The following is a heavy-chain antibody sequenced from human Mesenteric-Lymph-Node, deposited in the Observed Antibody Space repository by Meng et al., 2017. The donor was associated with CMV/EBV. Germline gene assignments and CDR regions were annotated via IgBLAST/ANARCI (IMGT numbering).Heavy chain of an antibody. CDR2: INLNSGGT. V-gene: IGHV1-2*02. CDR3: AREIKLASDY. D-gene: IGHD1-1*01. J-gene: IGHJ4*02. Sequence: ASVKVSCKASGYTFTDYYMHWLRQAPGQGLEWMGWINLNSGGTNNAQKFQGRVTMTRDTSISTAYMELSRLTSDDTAVYYCAREIKLASDYWGQGTLVTVSS. CDR1: GYTFTDYY.